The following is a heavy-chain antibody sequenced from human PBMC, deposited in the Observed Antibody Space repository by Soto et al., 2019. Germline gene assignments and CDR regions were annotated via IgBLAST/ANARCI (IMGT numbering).Heavy chain of an antibody. CDR2: ISGSGGST. CDR1: GFTFSSYA. J-gene: IGHJ3*02. CDR3: AKDPPHDILTGYSPGAFDI. D-gene: IGHD3-9*01. Sequence: GGSLRLSCAASGFTFSSYAMSWVCQAPGKGLEWVSAISGSGGSTYYADSVKGRFTISRDNSKNTLYLQMNSLRAEDTAVYYCAKDPPHDILTGYSPGAFDIWGQGTMVTVSS. V-gene: IGHV3-23*01.